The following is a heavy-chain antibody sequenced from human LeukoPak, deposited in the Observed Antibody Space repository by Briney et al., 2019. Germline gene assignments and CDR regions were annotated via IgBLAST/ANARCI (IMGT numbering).Heavy chain of an antibody. V-gene: IGHV3-48*01. Sequence: GGSLRLSCAAYGFTFSSYRMNWVRQAPGKGLEWVSYISSSSSNIYYADSVKGRFTISRDNAKNSLYLQMNSLRAEDTAVYYCARDPRTVRIWGQGTLVTVSS. D-gene: IGHD1-1*01. CDR3: ARDPRTVRI. CDR2: ISSSSSNI. J-gene: IGHJ4*02. CDR1: GFTFSSYR.